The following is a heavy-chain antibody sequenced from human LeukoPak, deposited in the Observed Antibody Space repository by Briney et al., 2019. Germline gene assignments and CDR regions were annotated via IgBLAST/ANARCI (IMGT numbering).Heavy chain of an antibody. CDR2: ISGSGGST. V-gene: IGHV3-23*01. Sequence: PGGSLRLSCAASGFTFSSYAMSWVRQAPGKGLEWVSAISGSGGSTYYADSVKGRFTISRDNSKNTLYLQMNSLRAEDMAVYYCAKALAARPGFPYFDYRGQGTLVTVSS. CDR1: GFTFSSYA. D-gene: IGHD6-6*01. CDR3: AKALAARPGFPYFDY. J-gene: IGHJ4*02.